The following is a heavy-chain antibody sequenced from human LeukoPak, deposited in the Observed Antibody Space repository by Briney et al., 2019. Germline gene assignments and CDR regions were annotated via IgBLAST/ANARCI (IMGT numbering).Heavy chain of an antibody. V-gene: IGHV4-39*01. CDR3: ARHKAMVRGVRYYYMDV. D-gene: IGHD3-10*01. J-gene: IGHJ6*03. Sequence: SETLSLTCTVSGGSISTYYWGWIRQAPGKGLEWIGSIYYSGNTYYNSSLKSRVTISLGTSKNQFSLKLSSVTAADTAVYYCARHKAMVRGVRYYYMDVWGKGTTVTISS. CDR2: IYYSGNT. CDR1: GGSISTYY.